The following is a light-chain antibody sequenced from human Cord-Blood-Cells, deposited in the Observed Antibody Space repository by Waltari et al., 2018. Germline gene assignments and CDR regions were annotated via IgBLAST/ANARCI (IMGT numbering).Light chain of an antibody. Sequence: DIHTTQTPSSLSASVGDRVTITCRASQSISIYVNWYQQKPGKAPKLLIYAASSLQSGVPSRFSGSGSGTDFTLTISSLQPEEFATYYCQQSYSTPVTFGPGTKVDIK. V-gene: IGKV1-39*01. CDR2: AAS. CDR3: QQSYSTPVT. CDR1: QSISIY. J-gene: IGKJ3*01.